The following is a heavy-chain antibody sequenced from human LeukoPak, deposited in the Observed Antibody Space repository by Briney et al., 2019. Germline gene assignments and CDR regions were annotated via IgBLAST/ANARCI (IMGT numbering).Heavy chain of an antibody. J-gene: IGHJ3*02. V-gene: IGHV4-34*01. CDR2: INHSGST. D-gene: IGHD4-17*01. Sequence: PSETLSLTCAVYGGSFSGYYWSWIRQPPGKGLEWIGEINHSGSTNYNPSLKSRVTISVDTSKNQFSLKLSSVTAADTAVYYCARRLYGVDAFDIWGQGTMVTVSS. CDR3: ARRLYGVDAFDI. CDR1: GGSFSGYY.